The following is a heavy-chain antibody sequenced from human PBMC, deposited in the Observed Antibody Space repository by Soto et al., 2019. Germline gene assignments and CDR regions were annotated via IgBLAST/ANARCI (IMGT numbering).Heavy chain of an antibody. V-gene: IGHV3-33*01. Sequence: PGGSLRLSCAASGFTFSSYGMHWVRQAPGKGLEWVAVIWYDGSNKYYADSVKGRFTISRDNSKNTLYLQLNSLRAEDTAVYYCAEKGYYDTSGYPIRYFDYWGQGTLVTVSS. CDR3: AEKGYYDTSGYPIRYFDY. CDR1: GFTFSSYG. CDR2: IWYDGSNK. D-gene: IGHD3-22*01. J-gene: IGHJ4*02.